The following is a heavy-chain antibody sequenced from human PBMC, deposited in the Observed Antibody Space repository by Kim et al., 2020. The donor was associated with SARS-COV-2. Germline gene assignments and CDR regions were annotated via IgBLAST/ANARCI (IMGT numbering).Heavy chain of an antibody. V-gene: IGHV3-21*01. CDR1: GFTFSSYS. CDR2: ISSSSSYI. J-gene: IGHJ4*02. D-gene: IGHD3-9*01. CDR3: ARAFGAYYDILTGYYPRPYYFDY. Sequence: GGSLRLSCAASGFTFSSYSMNWVRQAPGKGLEWVSSISSSSSYIYYADSVKGRFTISRDNAKNSLYLQMNSLRAEDTAVYYCARAFGAYYDILTGYYPRPYYFDYWGQGTLVTVSS.